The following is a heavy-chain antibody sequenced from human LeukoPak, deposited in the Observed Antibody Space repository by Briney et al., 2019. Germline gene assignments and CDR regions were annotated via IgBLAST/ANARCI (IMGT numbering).Heavy chain of an antibody. J-gene: IGHJ4*02. Sequence: GGSLRLSCAASGFTFSNYAMTWVRQAPGKGLEWVSGISGSGGSTYYADSVKGRFAISRDNSKNTLYLQMNSLRAEDTAVYYCAKDRGGNYLFYLDYWGQGTLVTVSS. V-gene: IGHV3-23*01. CDR2: ISGSGGST. CDR1: GFTFSNYA. D-gene: IGHD1-26*01. CDR3: AKDRGGNYLFYLDY.